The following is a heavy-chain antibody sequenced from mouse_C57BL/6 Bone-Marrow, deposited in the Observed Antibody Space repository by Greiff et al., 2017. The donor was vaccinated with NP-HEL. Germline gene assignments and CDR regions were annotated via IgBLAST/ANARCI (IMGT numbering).Heavy chain of an antibody. D-gene: IGHD1-1*01. CDR1: GYTFTSYG. Sequence: VQLQESGAELARPGASVKLSCKASGYTFTSYGISWVKQRTGQGLEWIGEIYPRSGNTYYNEKFKGKATLTADKSSSTAYMELRSLTSEDSAVYFCARWALRYRYYFDYWGQGTTLTVSS. CDR2: IYPRSGNT. V-gene: IGHV1-81*01. CDR3: ARWALRYRYYFDY. J-gene: IGHJ2*01.